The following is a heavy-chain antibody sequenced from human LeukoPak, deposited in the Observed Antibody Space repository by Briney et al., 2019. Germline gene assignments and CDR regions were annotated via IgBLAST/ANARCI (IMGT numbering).Heavy chain of an antibody. J-gene: IGHJ3*02. V-gene: IGHV3-23*01. CDR3: AKVGYYDSSSARGAFDI. D-gene: IGHD3-22*01. CDR2: ISGSGGST. Sequence: PGGSLRLSCVASGFTFTNHWMSWVRQAPGKGLEWVSAISGSGGSTYYADSVKGRFTISRDNSKNTLYLQMNSLRAEDTAVYYCAKVGYYDSSSARGAFDIWGQGTMVTVSS. CDR1: GFTFTNHW.